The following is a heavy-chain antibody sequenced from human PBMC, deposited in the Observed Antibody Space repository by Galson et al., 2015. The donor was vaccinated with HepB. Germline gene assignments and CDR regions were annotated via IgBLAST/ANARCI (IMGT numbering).Heavy chain of an antibody. CDR2: ISHDGKNQ. D-gene: IGHD4-11*01. CDR3: ARDPDDTEGSYMTFEY. J-gene: IGHJ4*02. CDR1: GFSFSDFA. V-gene: IGHV3-30*04. Sequence: SLRLSCAASGFSFSDFALHWVRQGPGKGPEWVALISHDGKNQYYADSVRGRFTISRDISKNTLNLQMNSLRVEDTGIYYCARDPDDTEGSYMTFEYWGQGSLVTVSS.